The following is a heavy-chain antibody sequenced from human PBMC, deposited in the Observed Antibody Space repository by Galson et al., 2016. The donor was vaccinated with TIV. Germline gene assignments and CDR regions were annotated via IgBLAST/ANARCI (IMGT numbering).Heavy chain of an antibody. Sequence: ETLSLTCTVSGFSISDYWMNWVRQAPGKGLEWVANIKQDGSEIYYVDAVKGRFTISRDNDKNSVVLQMNSLRAEDTAVYYCVRAIATLGSFWGQGTLVTVSS. J-gene: IGHJ4*02. V-gene: IGHV3-7*03. D-gene: IGHD6-13*01. CDR2: IKQDGSEI. CDR3: VRAIATLGSF. CDR1: GFSISDYW.